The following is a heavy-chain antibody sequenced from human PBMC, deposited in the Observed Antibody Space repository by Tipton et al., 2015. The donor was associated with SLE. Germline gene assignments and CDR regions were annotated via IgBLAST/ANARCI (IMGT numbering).Heavy chain of an antibody. CDR1: GGSFSGYY. J-gene: IGHJ3*02. CDR2: INHSGST. D-gene: IGHD3-3*01. Sequence: TLSLTCAVYGGSFSGYYWSWIRQPPGKGLEWIGEINHSGSTNYNPSLKSRVTISVDTSKNQFSLKLSSVTAADTAVYYCARDRKRDFWRVEAFDIWGQGTMVTVSS. CDR3: ARDRKRDFWRVEAFDI. V-gene: IGHV4-34*01.